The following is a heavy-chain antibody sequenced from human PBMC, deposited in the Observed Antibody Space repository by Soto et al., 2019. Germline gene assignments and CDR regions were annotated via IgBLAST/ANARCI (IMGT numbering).Heavy chain of an antibody. Sequence: QVQLVQSGAEVKKPGASVEISCKASGYTFTSYYMHWVRHAPGQGLEWMGIINTSGGSTNYAQKLQGRLAMTRDPSTITVSRERNSLRSEHPAVYYSARPPSPGRINAACYPLDYWGQGTLVTVSP. CDR1: GYTFTSYY. J-gene: IGHJ4*02. D-gene: IGHD2-8*01. CDR2: INTSGGST. CDR3: ARPPSPGRINAACYPLDY. V-gene: IGHV1-46*01.